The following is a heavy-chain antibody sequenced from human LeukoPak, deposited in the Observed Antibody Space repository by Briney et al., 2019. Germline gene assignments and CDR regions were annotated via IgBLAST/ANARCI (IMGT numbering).Heavy chain of an antibody. Sequence: GRSLRLSCAASGFTFSSYAMHWVRQAPGKGLEWVAVISYDGSNKYYADSVKGRFTISRDNSKNTLYLQMNSLRAEDTAVYYCAGDQGHNWSYDAFDIWGQGTMVTVSS. D-gene: IGHD1-20*01. CDR1: GFTFSSYA. CDR2: ISYDGSNK. V-gene: IGHV3-30-3*01. J-gene: IGHJ3*02. CDR3: AGDQGHNWSYDAFDI.